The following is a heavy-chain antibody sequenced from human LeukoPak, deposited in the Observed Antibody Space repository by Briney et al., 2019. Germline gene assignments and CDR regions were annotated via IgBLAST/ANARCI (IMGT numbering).Heavy chain of an antibody. D-gene: IGHD3-22*01. CDR3: ARGPTYSYDSSGYSFFFQH. J-gene: IGHJ1*01. Sequence: PQTLSLSCAVYGGSFSAHYCSWIRQPPGNGLEWHGEINHSGSTNDNPSLKSRVTISVDTSKILLYLKVSSVTAADTAVYYCARGPTYSYDSSGYSFFFQHWGQGTLVTVPS. CDR2: INHSGST. V-gene: IGHV4-34*01. CDR1: GGSFSAHY.